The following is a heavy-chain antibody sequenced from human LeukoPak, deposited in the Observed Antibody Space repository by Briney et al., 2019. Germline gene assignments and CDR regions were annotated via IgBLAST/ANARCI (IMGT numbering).Heavy chain of an antibody. J-gene: IGHJ4*02. CDR2: INPSGGST. D-gene: IGHD6-13*01. V-gene: IGHV1-46*01. CDR1: GYTFTSYY. Sequence: GASVKVSCKASGYTFTSYYMHWVRQAPGQGLEWMGIINPSGGSTSYAQKFQGRVTMTRDTSTSTVYMELSSLRSEDTAVYYCARAGAAAGNLLYFDYWGQGTLVTVSS. CDR3: ARAGAAAGNLLYFDY.